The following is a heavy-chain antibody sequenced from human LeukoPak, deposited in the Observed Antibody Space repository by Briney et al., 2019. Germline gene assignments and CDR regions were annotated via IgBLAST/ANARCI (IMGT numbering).Heavy chain of an antibody. D-gene: IGHD3-3*01. Sequence: SQTLSLTCTFSGGSISSGDYYWSWIRQPPGKCLEWIGYIYYSGSTYYNPSLKSRVTISVDTSKNQFSLKLSSVTAADTAVYYCARGALYDFWSGYYIDYWGQGTLVTFSS. V-gene: IGHV4-30-4*08. J-gene: IGHJ4*02. CDR3: ARGALYDFWSGYYIDY. CDR1: GGSISSGDYY. CDR2: IYYSGST.